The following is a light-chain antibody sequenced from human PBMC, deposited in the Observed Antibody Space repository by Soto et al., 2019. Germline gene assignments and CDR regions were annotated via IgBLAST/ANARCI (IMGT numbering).Light chain of an antibody. V-gene: IGLV2-14*01. Sequence: QSALTQPASVSGSPGQSITISCTGTSSDVGGSNYVSWYQQHPGKAPKLMIYDVSNRPSGVSNRFSGSKSGNTASLTISGLQADDEVDYYCGSYTSSSTLYVFGTGTKLTVL. J-gene: IGLJ1*01. CDR1: SSDVGGSNY. CDR3: GSYTSSSTLYV. CDR2: DVS.